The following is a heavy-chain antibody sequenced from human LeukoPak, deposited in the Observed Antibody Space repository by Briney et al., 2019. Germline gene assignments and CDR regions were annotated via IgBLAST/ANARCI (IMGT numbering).Heavy chain of an antibody. J-gene: IGHJ4*02. CDR2: ITGSGGST. Sequence: GGSLRLSCAASGFTFGSYAMSWVRQAPGKGLGWVSSITGSGGSTNYADSVKGRFTISRDNAKNSLYLQMNSLRAEDTAVYYCARDSPSGGYYFDYWGQGTLVTVSS. CDR3: ARDSPSGGYYFDY. CDR1: GFTFGSYA. V-gene: IGHV3-23*01. D-gene: IGHD4-23*01.